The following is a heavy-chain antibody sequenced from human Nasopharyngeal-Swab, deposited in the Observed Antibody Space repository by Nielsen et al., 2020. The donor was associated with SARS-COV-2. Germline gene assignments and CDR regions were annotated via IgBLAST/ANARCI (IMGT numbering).Heavy chain of an antibody. CDR1: GYTFTDLS. CDR2: FDPEDGEA. CDR3: ATHCPRYYDSSAYNFASDV. V-gene: IGHV1-24*01. J-gene: IGHJ3*01. D-gene: IGHD3-22*01. Sequence: ASVKVSCKVSGYTFTDLSMHWVRQAPGKGLEWMGGFDPEDGEAIYTQKFQGRVTMTEDTSIDTAYMELSSLRSEDTAVYYCATHCPRYYDSSAYNFASDVWGQGTMVTVSS.